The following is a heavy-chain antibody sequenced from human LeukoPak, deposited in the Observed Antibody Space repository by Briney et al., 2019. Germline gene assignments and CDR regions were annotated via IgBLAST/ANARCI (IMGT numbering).Heavy chain of an antibody. Sequence: GGSLRLSCAASGFTFSSYSMNWVRQAPGKGLEWVSYLSSSSSTICYADSVKGRFTISRDNAKNSLYLQMNSLRAEDTAVYYCAREGGYCSGGSCYWDDYWGQGTLVTVSS. D-gene: IGHD2-15*01. CDR1: GFTFSSYS. V-gene: IGHV3-48*01. J-gene: IGHJ4*02. CDR2: LSSSSSTI. CDR3: AREGGYCSGGSCYWDDY.